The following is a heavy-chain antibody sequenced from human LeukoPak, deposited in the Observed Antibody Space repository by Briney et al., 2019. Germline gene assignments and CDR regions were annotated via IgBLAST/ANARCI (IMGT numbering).Heavy chain of an antibody. CDR2: ISHSGYTI. J-gene: IGHJ6*02. D-gene: IGHD2-15*01. V-gene: IGHV3-11*01. CDR1: GFPFSSHW. CDR3: ARERGDIVAF. Sequence: GGSLRLSCAASGFPFSSHWLSWFRQAPGQRPEWVSYISHSGYTIQYADSVKGRFTISRDNAKNSLYLQMNSLRAEDTAVYYCARERGDIVAFWGQGTTVTVSS.